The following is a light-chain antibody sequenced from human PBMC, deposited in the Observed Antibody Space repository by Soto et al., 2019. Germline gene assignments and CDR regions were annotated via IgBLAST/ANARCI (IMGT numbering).Light chain of an antibody. CDR1: QSVSSSY. CDR2: GAS. Sequence: IVLTQSPGTLSLSPGERATLSCRASQSVSSSYLAWYQQKPGQAPRLLIFGASTRATGIPDRFSGSGSGTDFTLTISRLEPEDFAVYYCQQYNDWPPRTFGQGTKWIS. V-gene: IGKV3-20*01. CDR3: QQYNDWPPRT. J-gene: IGKJ1*01.